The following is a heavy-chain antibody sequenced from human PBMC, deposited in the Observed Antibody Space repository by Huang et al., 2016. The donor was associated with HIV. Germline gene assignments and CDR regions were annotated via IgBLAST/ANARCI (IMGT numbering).Heavy chain of an antibody. V-gene: IGHV4-34*01. Sequence: QVHLQQWGAGLLKPSETLSLTCAVYGGSFSGYYWNWIRQSPGQGLEWIGQINHGGITNYNPSLESRVTMSVDPSKKQFSLKLSSVSVADSAVYYCAREIMISFGGPVDPWGQGTLVIVSS. CDR3: AREIMISFGGPVDP. CDR2: INHGGIT. J-gene: IGHJ5*02. D-gene: IGHD3-16*01. CDR1: GGSFSGYY.